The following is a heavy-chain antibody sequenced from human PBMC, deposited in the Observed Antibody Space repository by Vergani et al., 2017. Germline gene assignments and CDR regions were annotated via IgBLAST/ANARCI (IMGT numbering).Heavy chain of an antibody. CDR2: IYSGGSST. V-gene: IGHV3-23*03. D-gene: IGHD6-13*01. CDR1: GFTFSSYA. Sequence: EVQLMESGGGLVQPGGSLRLSCAASGFTFSSYAMSWVRQAPGKGMEWVSVIYSGGSSTYYADSVKGRFTISRDNSKNTLYLQMNSLRAADTAVYYWAKVCSSYAFDIWGQGTMVTVSS. J-gene: IGHJ3*02. CDR3: AKVCSSYAFDI.